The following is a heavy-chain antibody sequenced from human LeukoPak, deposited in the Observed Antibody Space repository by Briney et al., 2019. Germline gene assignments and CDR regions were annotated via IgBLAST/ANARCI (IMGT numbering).Heavy chain of an antibody. V-gene: IGHV4-4*07. J-gene: IGHJ4*02. CDR3: ARHTAIVVVPAAIVFDY. CDR1: GGSISSYY. D-gene: IGHD2-2*01. CDR2: IYASGNT. Sequence: SETLSLTCTVSGGSISSYYWSWVRQPAGKGLEWIWRIYASGNTNYNPSLKSRVTISVDTSKNQFSLKLSSVTAADTAVYYCARHTAIVVVPAAIVFDYWGQGTLVTVSS.